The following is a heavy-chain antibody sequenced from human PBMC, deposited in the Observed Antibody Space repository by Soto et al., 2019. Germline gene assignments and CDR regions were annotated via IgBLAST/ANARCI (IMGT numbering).Heavy chain of an antibody. D-gene: IGHD4-17*01. CDR3: ARAYGDYVFDY. V-gene: IGHV4-59*01. CDR1: GGSISSYY. CDR2: IYYSGST. J-gene: IGHJ4*02. Sequence: SETLPLTCKDTGGSISSYYWRWIRQPPGKGLEWIGYIYYSGSTNYNPSLKSRVTISVDTSKNQFSLKLNSVTAADTAVYYCARAYGDYVFDYWGQGTLVTVS.